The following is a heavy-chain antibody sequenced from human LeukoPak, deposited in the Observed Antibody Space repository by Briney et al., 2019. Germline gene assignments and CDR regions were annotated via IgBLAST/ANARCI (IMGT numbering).Heavy chain of an antibody. CDR3: ARLYDSSGYLRDY. V-gene: IGHV4-34*01. CDR1: GGSFSGYY. CDR2: INHNGST. Sequence: SETLSLTCAVYGGSFSGYYWSWIRQPPGKGLEWIGEINHNGSTNYNPSLKSRVTISVDTSKNQFSLKLSSVTAADTAVYYCARLYDSSGYLRDYWGQGTLVTVSS. J-gene: IGHJ4*02. D-gene: IGHD3-22*01.